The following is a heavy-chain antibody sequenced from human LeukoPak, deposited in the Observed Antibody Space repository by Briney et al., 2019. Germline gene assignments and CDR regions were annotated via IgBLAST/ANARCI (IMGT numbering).Heavy chain of an antibody. Sequence: PGGSLRLSCAASGFTFSSYEMNWVRQAPGKGLEWVSYVSISSSTIYYADSVKGRFTISRDNAKNSLYLQMNSLRADDTAVYYCARGKGTSSGRAFDIWGQGTTVTVSS. CDR1: GFTFSSYE. CDR2: VSISSSTI. D-gene: IGHD2-2*01. CDR3: ARGKGTSSGRAFDI. V-gene: IGHV3-48*03. J-gene: IGHJ3*02.